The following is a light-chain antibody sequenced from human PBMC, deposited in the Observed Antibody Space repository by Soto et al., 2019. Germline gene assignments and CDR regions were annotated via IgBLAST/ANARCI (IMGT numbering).Light chain of an antibody. Sequence: QSARTQPPSVSGAPGQRVTISCTGSSSNIGAGYDVHWYQQLPGTAPKLLIYGNSNRPSGVPDRSSGSKSGTSASLAITGLQAEDEADYYCQSYDSSLSGYVFGTGTKVTVL. J-gene: IGLJ1*01. CDR2: GNS. V-gene: IGLV1-40*01. CDR1: SSNIGAGYD. CDR3: QSYDSSLSGYV.